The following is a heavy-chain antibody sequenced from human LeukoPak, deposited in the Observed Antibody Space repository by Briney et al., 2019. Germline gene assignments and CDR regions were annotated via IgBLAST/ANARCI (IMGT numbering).Heavy chain of an antibody. D-gene: IGHD3-22*01. CDR2: IYYSGST. Sequence: SETLSLTCTVSDGSISSYYWSWIRQPPGKGLEWIGYIYYSGSTNYNPSLKSRVTISVDTSKNQFSLKLSSVTAADTAVYYCAAYPYYYDSSGPMYYFDYWGQGTLVTVSS. CDR1: DGSISSYY. J-gene: IGHJ4*02. CDR3: AAYPYYYDSSGPMYYFDY. V-gene: IGHV4-59*01.